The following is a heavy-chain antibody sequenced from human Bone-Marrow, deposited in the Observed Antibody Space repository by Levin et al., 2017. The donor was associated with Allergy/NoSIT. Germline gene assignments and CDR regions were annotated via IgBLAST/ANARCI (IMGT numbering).Heavy chain of an antibody. Sequence: PGGSLRLSCAASGFTFDDYAMHWVRQAPGKGLEWVSGISWNSGSIGYADSVKGRFTISRDNAKNSLYLQMNSLRAEDTALYYCAKDLKDANDYESEYIAARNYYYGMDVWGQGTTVTVSS. D-gene: IGHD6-6*01. J-gene: IGHJ6*02. CDR1: GFTFDDYA. V-gene: IGHV3-9*01. CDR2: ISWNSGSI. CDR3: AKDLKDANDYESEYIAARNYYYGMDV.